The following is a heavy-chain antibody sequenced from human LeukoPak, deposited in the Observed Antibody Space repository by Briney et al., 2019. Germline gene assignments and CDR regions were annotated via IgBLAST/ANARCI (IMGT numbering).Heavy chain of an antibody. CDR3: ARNTWFGASSARPRGPNWFDP. D-gene: IGHD3-10*01. Sequence: KPSETLSLTCTVSGGSISSYYWSWIRQPAGKGLEWIGRIYTIGSTNYNPSLKSRVTMSVDTSKNQFSLKLSSVTAADTAVYYCARNTWFGASSARPRGPNWFDPWGQGTLVTVSS. J-gene: IGHJ5*02. CDR1: GGSISSYY. CDR2: IYTIGST. V-gene: IGHV4-4*07.